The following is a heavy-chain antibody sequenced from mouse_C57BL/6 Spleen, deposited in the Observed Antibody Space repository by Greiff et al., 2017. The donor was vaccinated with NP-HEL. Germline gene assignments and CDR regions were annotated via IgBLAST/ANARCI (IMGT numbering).Heavy chain of an antibody. Sequence: EVMLVESGGGLVKPGGSLKLSCAASGFTFSSYTMSWVRQTPEKRLEWVATISGGGGNTYYPDSVKGRFTISRDNAKNTLYLQMSSLRSEDTALYYCARAPAYYSNYGAMDYWGQGTSVTVSS. CDR2: ISGGGGNT. D-gene: IGHD2-5*01. J-gene: IGHJ4*01. V-gene: IGHV5-9*01. CDR1: GFTFSSYT. CDR3: ARAPAYYSNYGAMDY.